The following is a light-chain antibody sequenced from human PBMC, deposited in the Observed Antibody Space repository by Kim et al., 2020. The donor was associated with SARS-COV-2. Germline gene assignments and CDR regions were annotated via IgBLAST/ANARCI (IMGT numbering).Light chain of an antibody. CDR1: QSISSW. V-gene: IGKV1-5*03. CDR3: QQYSDYPYS. J-gene: IGKJ2*03. Sequence: SSSVGDRVPVPCRASQSISSWLAWHQQKPGKAPKVLIYKASNLESGVPSRFGGSGSGTEFTLTINSLQPDDFATYYCQQYSDYPYSFGQGAKLEIK. CDR2: KAS.